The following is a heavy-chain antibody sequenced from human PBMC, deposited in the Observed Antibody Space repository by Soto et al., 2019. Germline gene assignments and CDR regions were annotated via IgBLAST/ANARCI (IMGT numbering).Heavy chain of an antibody. J-gene: IGHJ4*02. CDR3: ARSVGGSNVNFDY. CDR1: GYTFTSYD. CDR2: MNPDSGNT. V-gene: IGHV1-8*01. Sequence: QVQLVQSGAEVRTPGASVKVSCKASGYTFTSYDINWVRQATGQGPEWMGWMNPDSGNTGYVQKFQGRVTMTRNTXISTAYMELSGLRSEDTAVYYCARSVGGSNVNFDYWGQGTLVPVSS. D-gene: IGHD3-10*01.